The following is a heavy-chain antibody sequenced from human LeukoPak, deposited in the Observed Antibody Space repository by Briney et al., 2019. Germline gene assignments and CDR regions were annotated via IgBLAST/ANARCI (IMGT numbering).Heavy chain of an antibody. CDR3: AGAGVRGWHPVTNDAFDI. CDR2: IYYSGST. CDR1: GGSISSYY. D-gene: IGHD6-19*01. J-gene: IGHJ3*02. V-gene: IGHV4-59*01. Sequence: SETLSLTCTVSGGSISSYYWSWIRQPPGKGLEWIGYIYYSGSTNYNPSLKSRVTISVDTSKNQFSLKLSSVTAADTAVYYCAGAGVRGWHPVTNDAFDIWGQGTMVTVSS.